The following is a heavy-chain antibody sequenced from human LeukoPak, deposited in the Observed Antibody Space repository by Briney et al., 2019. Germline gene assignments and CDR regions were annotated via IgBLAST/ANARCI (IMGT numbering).Heavy chain of an antibody. CDR3: AKGGKWDVTPFDY. D-gene: IGHD1-26*01. Sequence: GGSLRLSCVASGFTFSNHAMTWVRQAPGKGLEWVSTISGGGGSTYYADSVKGRFTISRDNSKNTLYLQENSLRAEDTAVYYCAKGGKWDVTPFDYWGQGTLVTVSS. CDR1: GFTFSNHA. J-gene: IGHJ4*02. V-gene: IGHV3-23*01. CDR2: ISGGGGST.